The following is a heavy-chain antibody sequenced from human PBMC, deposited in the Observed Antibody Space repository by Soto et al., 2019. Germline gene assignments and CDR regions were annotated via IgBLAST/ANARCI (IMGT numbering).Heavy chain of an antibody. CDR3: ARDLVARGYSYGSGNFYYYYGMDV. V-gene: IGHV4-59*01. CDR1: GGSISSYY. D-gene: IGHD5-18*01. CDR2: ISYSGST. Sequence: SLTCTVSGGSISSYYWSWIRQPPGKGLEWIGCISYSGSTNYNPSLKSRVTISVDTSKNQFSLKLSSVIAADTAVYYCARDLVARGYSYGSGNFYYYYGMDVWGQGTTVTVSS. J-gene: IGHJ6*02.